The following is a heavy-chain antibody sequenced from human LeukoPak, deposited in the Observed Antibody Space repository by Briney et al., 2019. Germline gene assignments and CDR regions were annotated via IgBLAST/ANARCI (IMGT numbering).Heavy chain of an antibody. V-gene: IGHV4-34*01. CDR2: INHSGST. CDR1: GGSFSGYY. D-gene: IGHD6-6*01. J-gene: IGHJ6*03. Sequence: SETLSLTCAVYGGSFSGYYWSWIRQPPGKGLEWIGEINHSGSTNYNPSLKSRVTISVDTSKNQFSLKLSSVTAADTAVYYCARHNGIAASGYYYYMDVWGKGTTVTVSS. CDR3: ARHNGIAASGYYYYMDV.